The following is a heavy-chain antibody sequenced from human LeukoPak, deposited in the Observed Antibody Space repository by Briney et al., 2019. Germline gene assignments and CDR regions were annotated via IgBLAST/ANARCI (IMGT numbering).Heavy chain of an antibody. D-gene: IGHD3-22*01. J-gene: IGHJ2*01. CDR3: ARGVTMIVVVIHDWYFDL. CDR2: IYYTRST. CDR1: GGSISSSSYY. Sequence: SQTLSLTCTVSGGSISSSSYYWGWIRQPPGKGLEWIGSIYYTRSTYYNPSLKSRVTISVDTSRNQFSLKLTSVTAADTAVYYCARGVTMIVVVIHDWYFDLWGRGTLVTVSS. V-gene: IGHV4-39*01.